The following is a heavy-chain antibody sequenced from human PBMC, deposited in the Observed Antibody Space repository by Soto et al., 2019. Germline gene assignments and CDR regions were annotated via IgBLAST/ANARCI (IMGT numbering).Heavy chain of an antibody. V-gene: IGHV4-39*01. CDR1: GGSISSSSYY. CDR2: IYYSGST. Sequence: SETLSLTCTVSGGSISSSSYYWGWIRQPPGKGLEWIGSIYYSGSTYYNPSLKSPVTISVDTSKNQFSLKLSSVTAADTAVYYCARPRHSSGWDNYYYGMDVWGQGTTVTVSS. CDR3: ARPRHSSGWDNYYYGMDV. J-gene: IGHJ6*02. D-gene: IGHD6-19*01.